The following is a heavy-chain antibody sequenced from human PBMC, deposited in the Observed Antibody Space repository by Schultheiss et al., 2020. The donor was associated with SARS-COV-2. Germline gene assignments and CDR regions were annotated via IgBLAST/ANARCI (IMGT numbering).Heavy chain of an antibody. J-gene: IGHJ6*02. CDR3: AKDMIRIAAAGELYYYYGMDV. V-gene: IGHV3-30*18. CDR2: ISYDGSNK. Sequence: GGSLRLSCAASGFTFSSYGMHWVRQAPGKGLEWVAVISYDGSNKYYADSVKGRFTISRDNSKNTLYLQMNSLRAEDTAVYYCAKDMIRIAAAGELYYYYGMDVWGQGTTVTVSS. D-gene: IGHD6-13*01. CDR1: GFTFSSYG.